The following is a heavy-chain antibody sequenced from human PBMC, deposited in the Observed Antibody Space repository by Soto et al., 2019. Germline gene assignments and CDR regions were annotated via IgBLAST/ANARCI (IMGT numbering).Heavy chain of an antibody. Sequence: GASVKVSCKVSGYTLTELSMHWVRQAPGKGLEWMGGFDPEDGETIYAQKFQGRVTMTEDTSTDTAYMELSSLRSEDTAVYYCATRRLRFLEWLGPFDYWGQGTLVTVSS. CDR3: ATRRLRFLEWLGPFDY. J-gene: IGHJ4*02. V-gene: IGHV1-24*01. CDR2: FDPEDGET. CDR1: GYTLTELS. D-gene: IGHD3-3*01.